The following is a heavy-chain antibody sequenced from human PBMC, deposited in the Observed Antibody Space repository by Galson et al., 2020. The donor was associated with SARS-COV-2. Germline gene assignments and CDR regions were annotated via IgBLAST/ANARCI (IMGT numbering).Heavy chain of an antibody. CDR3: ARESDDAFDI. CDR2: INYSGST. V-gene: IGHV4-59*01. J-gene: IGHJ3*02. Sequence: SETLSLTCNVFGDSISSYYWSWIRQPPGKGLEWIGKINYSGSTNYNPSLKSRATISLDTSKNHFSLELNSVTAADTAVYYCARESDDAFDIWGQGTMVTVSS. CDR1: GDSISSYY.